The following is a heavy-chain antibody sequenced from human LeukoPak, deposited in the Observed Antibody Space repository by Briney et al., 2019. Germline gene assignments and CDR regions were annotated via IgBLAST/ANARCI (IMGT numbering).Heavy chain of an antibody. CDR2: IKSDGRTT. J-gene: IGHJ4*02. D-gene: IGHD6-19*01. Sequence: QPGGSLRLSCAASGFTFSNYWMHWVRQAPGKGLVWVSRIKSDGRTTSFADSVKGRFTISRDNAKNTLYLQLSSLRAEDTAVYYCARRSAVAGTLDYWGQGTLVTVSS. CDR3: ARRSAVAGTLDY. CDR1: GFTFSNYW. V-gene: IGHV3-74*01.